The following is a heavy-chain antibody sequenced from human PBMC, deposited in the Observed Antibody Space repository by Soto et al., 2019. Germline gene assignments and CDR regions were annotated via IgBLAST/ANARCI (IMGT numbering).Heavy chain of an antibody. J-gene: IGHJ4*02. CDR2: IIPILGIA. CDR3: ARDRRFGELFGFDY. CDR1: GGTFSSYT. Sequence: QVQLVQSGAEVKKPGSSVKVSCKASGGTFSSYTISWVRQAPGQGLGWMGRIIPILGIANYAQKFQGRVTITADKSTSTAYMELSSLRSEDTAVYYCARDRRFGELFGFDYWGQGTLVTVSS. D-gene: IGHD3-10*01. V-gene: IGHV1-69*08.